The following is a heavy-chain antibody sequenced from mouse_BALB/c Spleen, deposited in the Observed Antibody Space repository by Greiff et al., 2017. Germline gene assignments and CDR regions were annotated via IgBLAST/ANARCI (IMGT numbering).Heavy chain of an antibody. CDR3: ARSDYRYDEGFAY. CDR2: INPYNGAT. J-gene: IGHJ3*01. V-gene: IGHV1-31*01. CDR1: GYSFTGYY. Sequence: VQLQQSGPELVKPGASVKISCKASGYSFTGYYMHWVKQSHVKSLEWIGRINPYNGATSYNQNFKDKASLTVDKSSSTAYMELHSLTSEDSAVYYCARSDYRYDEGFAYWGQGTLVTVSA. D-gene: IGHD2-14*01.